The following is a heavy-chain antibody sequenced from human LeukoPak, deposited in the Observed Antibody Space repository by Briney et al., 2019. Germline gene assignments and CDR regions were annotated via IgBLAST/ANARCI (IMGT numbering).Heavy chain of an antibody. CDR2: IYYSGST. CDR3: ARVTYYYDTRGGSFDY. J-gene: IGHJ4*02. CDR1: GGSISSSSYY. D-gene: IGHD3-22*01. V-gene: IGHV4-39*07. Sequence: SETLSLTCTVSGGSISSSSYYWGWIRQPPGKGLEWIGSIYYSGSTYYNPSLKSRVTISVDTSKNQFSLKLSSVTAADTAVYYCARVTYYYDTRGGSFDYWGQGTLVTVSS.